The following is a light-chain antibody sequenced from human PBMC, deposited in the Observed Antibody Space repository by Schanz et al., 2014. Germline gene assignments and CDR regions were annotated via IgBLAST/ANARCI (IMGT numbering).Light chain of an antibody. Sequence: QSALTQPRSVSESPGQSVTISCTGTSSDVGGYDYVSWYQLHPGKAPKLMIYDVTKRPSGVPDRFSGSKSGNTASLTISGLQAEDEADYYCSSYTSSSTLVFGGGTKLTVL. CDR2: DVT. V-gene: IGLV2-11*01. CDR3: SSYTSSSTLV. CDR1: SSDVGGYDY. J-gene: IGLJ2*01.